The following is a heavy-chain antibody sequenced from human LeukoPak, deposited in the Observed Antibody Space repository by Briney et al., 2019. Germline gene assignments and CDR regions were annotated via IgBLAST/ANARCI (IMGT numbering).Heavy chain of an antibody. V-gene: IGHV4-34*01. J-gene: IGHJ4*02. CDR2: INNSGST. Sequence: MPSETLSLTCAVYGASFSDSYWSWIRRSPEKGLEWIGEINNSGSTSYNPSLNSRVIMSVDRSKNQFSLRLTSVTAADTAVYYCARGRYGPRLGNWGQGTLVTVSS. D-gene: IGHD3-16*01. CDR3: ARGRYGPRLGN. CDR1: GASFSDSY.